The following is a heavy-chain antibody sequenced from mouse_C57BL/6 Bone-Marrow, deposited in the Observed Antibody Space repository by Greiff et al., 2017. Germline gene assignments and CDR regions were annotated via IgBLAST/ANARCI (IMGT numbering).Heavy chain of an antibody. D-gene: IGHD4-1*01. CDR2: IGPGSGST. Sequence: QVQLQQSGAELVKPGASVKISCKASGYTFTDYYINWVKQRPGQGLEWSGKIGPGSGSTYYNEKFKGKATLTADKSSSTAYMQLSSLTSEDSAVYFCASTLGPDYWGQGTTLTVSS. J-gene: IGHJ2*01. CDR1: GYTFTDYY. CDR3: ASTLGPDY. V-gene: IGHV1-77*01.